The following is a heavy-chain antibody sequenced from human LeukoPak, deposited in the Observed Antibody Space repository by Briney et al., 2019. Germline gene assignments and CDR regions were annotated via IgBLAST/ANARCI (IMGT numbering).Heavy chain of an antibody. CDR2: IYVGDSET. J-gene: IGHJ4*02. CDR3: ARVHLSSSFDS. D-gene: IGHD3-10*01. Sequence: ESLQISCKGSGYAFSNYYIAWVRQAPGKGLEWMGIIYVGDSETQYSPSFQGQVTISADKSLTTAYLQWSSLKASDSAMYYCARVHLSSSFDSWGQGTLVTVSP. V-gene: IGHV5-51*01. CDR1: GYAFSNYY.